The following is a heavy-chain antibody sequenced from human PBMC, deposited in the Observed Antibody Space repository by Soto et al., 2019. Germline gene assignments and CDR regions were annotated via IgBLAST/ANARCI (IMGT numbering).Heavy chain of an antibody. Sequence: QLQLQESGPGLLKPSETLSLTCSVSGGSISSKSYSWGWIRQPPGKGLEWIGTFYYSENTYYNPSRKSRVTISVDTSKNQFSLKLSSVTAADTAVYYCAKLAGYCSGNSCHGDYAMDVWGQGTTVTVSS. D-gene: IGHD2-2*01. J-gene: IGHJ6*02. V-gene: IGHV4-39*01. CDR3: AKLAGYCSGNSCHGDYAMDV. CDR1: GGSISSKSYS. CDR2: FYYSENT.